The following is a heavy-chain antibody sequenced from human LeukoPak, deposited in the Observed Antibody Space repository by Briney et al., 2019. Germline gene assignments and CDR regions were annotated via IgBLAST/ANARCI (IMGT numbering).Heavy chain of an antibody. V-gene: IGHV4-4*07. J-gene: IGHJ4*02. CDR2: IYTSGSS. D-gene: IGHD3-22*01. Sequence: KPSGTLSLTCTVSGASIRSYYWTWIRQPAGKGLEWLGRIYTSGSSKYNPSLKSRVTISVDTSKSQFSLKLSSVTAADTAVYYCARHIRADIGAYYLFDLWGQGTLVTVSS. CDR3: ARHIRADIGAYYLFDL. CDR1: GASIRSYY.